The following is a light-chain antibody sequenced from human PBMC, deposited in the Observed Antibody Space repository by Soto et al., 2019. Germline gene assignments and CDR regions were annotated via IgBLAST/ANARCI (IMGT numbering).Light chain of an antibody. V-gene: IGLV2-14*03. CDR1: SSDVGGYDY. CDR3: SSYTSSRTLV. CDR2: DVF. J-gene: IGLJ3*02. Sequence: QSVLTQPASVSGSPGQSITISGTGTSSDVGGYDYVAWYQRHPGKAPKLMIYDVFNRPSGVSHRFSGSKSGNTASLTISGLQAEDEADYYCSSYTSSRTLVFGGGTKLTVL.